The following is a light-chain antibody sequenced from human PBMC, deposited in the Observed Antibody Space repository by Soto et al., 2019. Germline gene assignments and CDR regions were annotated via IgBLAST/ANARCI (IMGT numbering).Light chain of an antibody. V-gene: IGLV2-14*01. CDR1: SSDIGGYNY. CDR2: DVS. J-gene: IGLJ2*01. CDR3: SSYISSSTLDVV. Sequence: QSALTQPASVSGSPGQSIAISCTGTSSDIGGYNYVSWYQQHPGKAPKLIIYDVSNRPSGVSSRFSGSKSGNTASLTISGLQAEDEADYYCSSYISSSTLDVVFGGGTKVTVL.